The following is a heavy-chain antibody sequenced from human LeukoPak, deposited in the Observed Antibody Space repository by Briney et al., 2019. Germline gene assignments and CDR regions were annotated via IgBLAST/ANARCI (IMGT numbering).Heavy chain of an antibody. D-gene: IGHD2-15*01. CDR2: ISYDGSNK. Sequence: GGSLRLSCAASGFTFSSYAMHWVRQAPGKGLGWVAVISYDGSNKYYADSVKGRFTISRDNSKNTLYLQMNSLRAEDTAVYYCARDGDCSGGSCYSLDYYYGMDVWGQGTTVTVSS. CDR3: ARDGDCSGGSCYSLDYYYGMDV. J-gene: IGHJ6*02. V-gene: IGHV3-30-3*01. CDR1: GFTFSSYA.